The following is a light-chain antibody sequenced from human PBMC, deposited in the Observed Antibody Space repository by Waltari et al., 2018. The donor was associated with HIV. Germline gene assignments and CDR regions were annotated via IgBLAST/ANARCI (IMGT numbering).Light chain of an antibody. J-gene: IGLJ3*02. CDR3: SSRDTTGKFWV. CDR2: GSN. CDR1: ILRFYY. Sequence: SSELTQDPFVSVAPGQTARITCQGDILRFYYGSWYQQRPGQAPRLVSYGSNNRPSGIPDRFSGSTSGNTMSLTISATQAEDDGDFFCSSRDTTGKFWVFGSGTKLTV. V-gene: IGLV3-19*01.